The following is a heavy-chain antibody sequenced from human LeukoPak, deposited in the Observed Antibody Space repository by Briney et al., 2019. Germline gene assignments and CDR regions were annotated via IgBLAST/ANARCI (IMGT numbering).Heavy chain of an antibody. CDR1: GFTFSTYW. V-gene: IGHV3-7*01. Sequence: GGALRLSCAASGFTFSTYWMSWVRQAPGKGLEGVANIKEDGREKYYGDSVKGRFTISRDNAKNSLYLQMNSLRAEDTAVYYCARDSSGYQWGQGTLVTVSS. J-gene: IGHJ4*02. CDR2: IKEDGREK. D-gene: IGHD3-22*01. CDR3: ARDSSGYQ.